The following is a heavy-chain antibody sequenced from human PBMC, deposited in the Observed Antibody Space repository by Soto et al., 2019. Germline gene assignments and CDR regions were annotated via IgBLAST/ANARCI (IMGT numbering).Heavy chain of an antibody. CDR2: IHYSGSI. V-gene: IGHV4-30-4*01. Sequence: QVQLQESGPGLVRPSQTLSLTCTVSGGSISTDHYHWTWIRQTPGKGLEWIGYIHYSGSIHFNPSLQCRVSMSVDTSKNLFSLKLSSVTAADTAVYFCAREDDGGDRDYYGLDVWGQGTTVTVSS. J-gene: IGHJ6*02. CDR1: GGSISTDHYH. CDR3: AREDDGGDRDYYGLDV. D-gene: IGHD2-21*02.